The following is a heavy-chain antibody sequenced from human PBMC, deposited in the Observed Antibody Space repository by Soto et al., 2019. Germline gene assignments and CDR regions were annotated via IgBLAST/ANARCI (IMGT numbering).Heavy chain of an antibody. V-gene: IGHV1-8*01. CDR3: ARGNPFNYAGFDV. D-gene: IGHD3-16*01. Sequence: QAHLEQSGAEVKRPGASVTVSCKASGYTFSDFDINWLRQAAGQGPEWMGWMNAKSGDTFSAQRFQGKISMNWDTSLNTAYMEVGSLTSGDAANYYCARGNPFNYAGFDVWGQGTTVAVSS. CDR2: MNAKSGDT. CDR1: GYTFSDFD. J-gene: IGHJ6*02.